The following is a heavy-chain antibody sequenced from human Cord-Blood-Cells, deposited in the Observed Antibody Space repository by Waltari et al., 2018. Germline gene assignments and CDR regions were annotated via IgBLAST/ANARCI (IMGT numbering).Heavy chain of an antibody. Sequence: QLQLQESGPGLVKPSETLSLTCTVSGGSISSSRYYWGWIRQPPGKGLEWIVSMYYSGETYYNPSLKSRVTISVDTSKNQFSLKLSSVTAADTAVYYCARLVLSGPVYYYYYMDVWGKGTTVTVSS. V-gene: IGHV4-39*01. CDR2: MYYSGET. CDR1: GGSISSSRYY. J-gene: IGHJ6*03. CDR3: ARLVLSGPVYYYYYMDV. D-gene: IGHD3-3*01.